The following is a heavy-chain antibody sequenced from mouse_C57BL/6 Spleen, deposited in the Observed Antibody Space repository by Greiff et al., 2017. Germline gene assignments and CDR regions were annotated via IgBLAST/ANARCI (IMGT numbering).Heavy chain of an antibody. V-gene: IGHV3-1*01. CDR2: ISYSGST. CDR3: ARTGIYYDYDGAWFAY. J-gene: IGHJ3*01. D-gene: IGHD2-4*01. Sequence: DVKLQESGPGMVKPSQSLSLTCTVTGYSITSGYDWHWIRHFPGNKLEWMGYISYSGSTNYNPSLKSRISITHDTSKNHFFLKLNSVTTEDTATYYCARTGIYYDYDGAWFAYWGQGTLVTVSA. CDR1: GYSITSGYD.